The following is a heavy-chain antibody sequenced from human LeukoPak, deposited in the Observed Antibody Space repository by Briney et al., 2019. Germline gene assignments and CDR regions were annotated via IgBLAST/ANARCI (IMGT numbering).Heavy chain of an antibody. J-gene: IGHJ4*02. CDR1: GGSLSPHY. CDR3: TRERSTVTFDY. Sequence: SETLSLTCTVSGGSLSPHYWTWIRQTPGKGLEWIGYVYYNGLTSYNASLRSRLILSVDTARNQVSLKLTSVTAADTAVYYCTRERSTVTFDYWGQGTLVTVSS. D-gene: IGHD4-17*01. CDR2: VYYNGLT. V-gene: IGHV4-59*11.